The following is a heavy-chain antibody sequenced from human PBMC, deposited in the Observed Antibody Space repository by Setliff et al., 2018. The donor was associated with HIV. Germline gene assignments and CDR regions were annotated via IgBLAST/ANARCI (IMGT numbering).Heavy chain of an antibody. CDR1: GGTFSSYG. V-gene: IGHV1-69*13. J-gene: IGHJ6*02. Sequence: GASVKVSCKSSGGTFSSYGVTWVRQAPGQGLEWMGGVIPLFGTEKVAQKFQGRVTITADESTNTAYMELSSLRSEDTAIYYRARPAVLISTDYYYYMDVWGQGTTVTVSS. D-gene: IGHD6-19*01. CDR3: ARPAVLISTDYYYYMDV. CDR2: VIPLFGTE.